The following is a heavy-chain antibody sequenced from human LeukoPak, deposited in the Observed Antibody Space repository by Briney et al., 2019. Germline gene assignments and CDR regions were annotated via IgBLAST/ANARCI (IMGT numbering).Heavy chain of an antibody. D-gene: IGHD3-10*01. CDR2: MFASGST. J-gene: IGHJ4*02. V-gene: IGHV3-53*01. Sequence: GGSLRLSCTASGFSVSSNYMSWVRQAPGKGLEWVSVMFASGSTYYADSVKGRFTISRDNPKNTLYLQMNSLRAEDTAVYYCAKDRITMVRGVNVVWGQGTLVTVSS. CDR3: AKDRITMVRGVNVV. CDR1: GFSVSSNY.